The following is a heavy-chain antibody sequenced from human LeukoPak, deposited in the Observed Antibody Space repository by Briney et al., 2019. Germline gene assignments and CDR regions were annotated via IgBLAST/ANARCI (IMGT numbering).Heavy chain of an antibody. CDR1: GYTFTDYY. CDR3: AREITPYCGGDCPFGLDV. CDR2: INPLLGGT. J-gene: IGHJ6*02. V-gene: IGHV1-2*02. Sequence: ASVKVSCKASGYTFTDYYMHWVRQAPGQGLEWMGWINPLLGGTNYAQRFQGRVTMTRDTSISTAYMELTSLTADDTAVFYCAREITPYCGGDCPFGLDVWGPGTTVTISS. D-gene: IGHD2-21*02.